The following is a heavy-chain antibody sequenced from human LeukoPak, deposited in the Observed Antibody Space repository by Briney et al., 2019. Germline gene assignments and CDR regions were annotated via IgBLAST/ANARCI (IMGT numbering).Heavy chain of an antibody. Sequence: SEKVSCKASGGTFSSYAISWVRQAPGQGLEWMGGIIPIFGTANYAQKFQGRVTITADESTSTAYMELSSLRSEDTAVYYCAAVVPAVMGYFDYWGQGTLVTVSS. J-gene: IGHJ4*02. CDR3: AAVVPAVMGYFDY. D-gene: IGHD2-2*01. CDR1: GGTFSSYA. V-gene: IGHV1-69*01. CDR2: IIPIFGTA.